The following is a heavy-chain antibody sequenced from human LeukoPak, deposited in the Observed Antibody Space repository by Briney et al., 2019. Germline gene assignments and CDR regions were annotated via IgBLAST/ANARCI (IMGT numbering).Heavy chain of an antibody. J-gene: IGHJ4*02. CDR2: IYSDNT. D-gene: IGHD1-26*01. V-gene: IGHV3-66*03. Sequence: GGSLRLSCTVSGFTVSSNSMSWVRQAPGKGLEWVSFIYSDNTHYSDSVKGRFTISRDNSKNTLYLQMNSLRPEDTAVYYCAKAEGATYFDYWGQGTLVTVSS. CDR1: GFTVSSNS. CDR3: AKAEGATYFDY.